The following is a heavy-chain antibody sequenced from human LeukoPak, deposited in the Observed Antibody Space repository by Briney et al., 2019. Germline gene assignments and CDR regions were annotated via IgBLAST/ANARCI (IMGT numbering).Heavy chain of an antibody. J-gene: IGHJ4*02. D-gene: IGHD6-6*01. CDR2: ISGSGGST. V-gene: IGHV3-23*01. Sequence: GGSLRLSCSASGFTFSSYAMSWVRQAPGKGLEWVSAISGSGGSTYYADSVKGRFTISRDNSKNTLYLQMNSLRAEDTAVYYCAKTPVGGGIAARLFDYWGQGTLVTVSS. CDR1: GFTFSSYA. CDR3: AKTPVGGGIAARLFDY.